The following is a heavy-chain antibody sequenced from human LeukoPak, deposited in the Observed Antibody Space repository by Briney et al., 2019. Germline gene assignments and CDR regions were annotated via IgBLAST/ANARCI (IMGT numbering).Heavy chain of an antibody. V-gene: IGHV3-20*04. CDR3: ARERRDVYKVYFDY. Sequence: GGSLRLSCAASGFNFDDYGMSWVRQAPGKGLEWVSGINWNGGSTGYADSVKGRFTISRDNAKNSLYLQMNSLRAEDTALYYCARERRDVYKVYFDYWGQGTLVTVSS. D-gene: IGHD5-24*01. J-gene: IGHJ4*02. CDR2: INWNGGST. CDR1: GFNFDDYG.